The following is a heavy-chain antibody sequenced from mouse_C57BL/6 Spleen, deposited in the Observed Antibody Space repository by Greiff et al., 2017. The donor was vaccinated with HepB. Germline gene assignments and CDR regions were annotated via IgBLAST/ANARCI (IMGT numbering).Heavy chain of an antibody. CDR3: TITTAPWFAY. V-gene: IGHV14-4*01. CDR2: IDPENGDT. J-gene: IGHJ3*01. CDR1: GFNIKDDY. D-gene: IGHD1-2*01. Sequence: EVKLMESGAELVRPGASVKLSCTASGFNIKDDYMHWVKQRPEQGLEWIGWIDPENGDTEYASKFQGKATITADTSSNTAYLQLSSLTSEDTAVYYCTITTAPWFAYWGQGTLVTVSA.